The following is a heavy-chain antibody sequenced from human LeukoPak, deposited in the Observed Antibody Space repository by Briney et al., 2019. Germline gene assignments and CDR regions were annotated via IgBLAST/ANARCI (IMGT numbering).Heavy chain of an antibody. CDR1: GYTFTSYD. D-gene: IGHD6-13*01. J-gene: IGHJ6*03. CDR2: MNPNSGNT. V-gene: IGHV1-8*01. CDR3: ARGSLEVPNSSSWFWYYYYYMDV. Sequence: ASVKVSCKASGYTFTSYDINWVRQATGQGLEWMGWMNPNSGNTGYAQKFQGRVTMTRNTSISTAYIELSSLRSEDTAVYYCARGSLEVPNSSSWFWYYYYYMDVWGKGTTVTVSS.